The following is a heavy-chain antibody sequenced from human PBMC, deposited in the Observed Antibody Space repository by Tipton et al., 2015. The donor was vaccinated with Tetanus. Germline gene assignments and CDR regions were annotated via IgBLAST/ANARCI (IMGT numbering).Heavy chain of an antibody. CDR2: IYPGDSDT. CDR1: GYIFTNYW. CDR3: ARAHCTDGVCNFDF. J-gene: IGHJ4*02. Sequence: EVQLVQSGGEVKKPGESLKISCKGSGYIFTNYWIGWVRQKPGKGLEWMGIIYPGDSDTRYSPSFQGQVTISVDKSINTAYLQRSSLKASDTSVFYCARAHCTDGVCNFDFWGQGALVTVAS. V-gene: IGHV5-51*01. D-gene: IGHD2-8*01.